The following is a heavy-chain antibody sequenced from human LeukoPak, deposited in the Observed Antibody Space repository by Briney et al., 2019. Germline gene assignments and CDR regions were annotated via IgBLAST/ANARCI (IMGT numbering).Heavy chain of an antibody. V-gene: IGHV3-30*14. CDR1: GFSFSNYA. D-gene: IGHD2-2*01. CDR3: ARDYPRYCSSTSCYFSYYYYGMDV. Sequence: GGSLRLSCAASGFSFSNYAMPWVRQAPGKGLEWVAVISYDGSNKYYADSVKGRFTISRDNSKNTLYLQMNSLRAEDTAVYYCARDYPRYCSSTSCYFSYYYYGMDVWGQGTTVTVSS. J-gene: IGHJ6*02. CDR2: ISYDGSNK.